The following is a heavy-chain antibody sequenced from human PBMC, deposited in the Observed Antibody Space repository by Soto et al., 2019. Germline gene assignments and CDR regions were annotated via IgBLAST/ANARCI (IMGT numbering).Heavy chain of an antibody. J-gene: IGHJ4*02. D-gene: IGHD3-10*01. CDR1: GGSISSGGYY. V-gene: IGHV4-31*03. CDR3: ARVRGFTMVRGVRVVDY. CDR2: IYYSGST. Sequence: SETLSLTCTVSGGSISSGGYYWSWNRQHPGKGLEWIGYIYYSGSTYYNPSLKSRVTISVDTSKNQFSLKLSSVTAADTAVYYCARVRGFTMVRGVRVVDYWGQGTLVTVSS.